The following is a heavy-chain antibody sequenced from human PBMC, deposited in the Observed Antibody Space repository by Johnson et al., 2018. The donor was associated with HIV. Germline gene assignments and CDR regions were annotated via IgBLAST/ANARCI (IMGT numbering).Heavy chain of an antibody. CDR2: IQYDGSNK. Sequence: QVQLVESGGGVVQPRGSLRLSCAASGFTFRDYGMHWVRQAPGKGLEWVAFIQYDGSNKYYADSVKGRFTISRDNSKNTLYLQMNSLRAEDTAVYYCARDEPYNLNAFDIWGQGTMVTVSS. V-gene: IGHV3-30*02. CDR3: ARDEPYNLNAFDI. J-gene: IGHJ3*02. CDR1: GFTFRDYG. D-gene: IGHD5-24*01.